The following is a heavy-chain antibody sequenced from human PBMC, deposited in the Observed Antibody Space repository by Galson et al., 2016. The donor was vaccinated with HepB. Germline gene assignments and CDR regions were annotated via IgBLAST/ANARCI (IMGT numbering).Heavy chain of an antibody. Sequence: SLRLSCAASGFTFSSYGMYWVRQAPGKGLEWVAVISYDGSKKYYADSAKGRFTISRDNSKNTLYLQMSSLRAEDTAVYYCAKDEFLEGDYYYYGMDVWGQGTTVTVSS. CDR1: GFTFSSYG. D-gene: IGHD3-3*01. V-gene: IGHV3-30*18. J-gene: IGHJ6*02. CDR3: AKDEFLEGDYYYYGMDV. CDR2: ISYDGSKK.